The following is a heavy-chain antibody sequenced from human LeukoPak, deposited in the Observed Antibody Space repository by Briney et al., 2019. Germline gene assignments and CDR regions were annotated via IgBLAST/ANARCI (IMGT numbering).Heavy chain of an antibody. J-gene: IGHJ5*02. CDR2: ISVYKGNT. Sequence: ASVKVSCKASGYTFTNHGINWVRQAPGQGLEWMGWISVYKGNTNYAQKFQGRVTMTTDTSTSTAYMELRSLRSDDTAVYYCVRGGGWEHGDYERRWFDPWGQGTLVTVSS. CDR3: VRGGGWEHGDYERRWFDP. V-gene: IGHV1-18*01. D-gene: IGHD4-17*01. CDR1: GYTFTNHG.